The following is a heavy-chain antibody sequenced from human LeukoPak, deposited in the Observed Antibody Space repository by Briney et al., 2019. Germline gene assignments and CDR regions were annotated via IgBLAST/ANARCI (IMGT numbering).Heavy chain of an antibody. CDR3: ARDRDPPAVLDAFDI. CDR1: GDSISSYY. CDR2: IYSSGST. J-gene: IGHJ3*02. Sequence: SETLSLTCTVSGDSISSYYWSWIRQPAGKGLEWIGRIYSSGSTNYIPSLKSRVTMSVDTSKNQFSLKMSSVTAADTAVYYCARDRDPPAVLDAFDIWGQGTMVTVSS. D-gene: IGHD2-2*01. V-gene: IGHV4-4*07.